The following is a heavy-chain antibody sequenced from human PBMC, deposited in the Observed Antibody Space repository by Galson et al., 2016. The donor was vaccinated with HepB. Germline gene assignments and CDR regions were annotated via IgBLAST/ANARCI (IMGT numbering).Heavy chain of an antibody. CDR2: LTGSGAST. Sequence: SMRLSCAASGPNLSNYTVSGARQAPGKGLEWVSLLTGSGASTYYADSVKGRFTIPSDNSRNTLYLQMNSLITEDTAVYYSAKLPRFGVDSWGQGTLVTVSS. J-gene: IGHJ4*02. CDR3: AKLPRFGVDS. V-gene: IGHV3-23*01. CDR1: GPNLSNYT. D-gene: IGHD3-10*01.